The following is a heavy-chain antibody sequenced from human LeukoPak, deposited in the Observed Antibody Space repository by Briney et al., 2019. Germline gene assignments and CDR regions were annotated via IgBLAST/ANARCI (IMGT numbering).Heavy chain of an antibody. V-gene: IGHV7-4-1*01. CDR3: ARDYTLTVGTTSYFQH. D-gene: IGHD1-7*01. CDR2: INTNTGNP. CDR1: GYTFTSYA. Sequence: ASVKVSCKASGYTFTSYAMNWVRQAPGQGLEWMGWINTNTGNPTYAQGFTGRFVFSLDTSVSTAYLQIRSLKAEDSAVYYCARDYTLTVGTTSYFQHRGQGTRVTVSS. J-gene: IGHJ1*01.